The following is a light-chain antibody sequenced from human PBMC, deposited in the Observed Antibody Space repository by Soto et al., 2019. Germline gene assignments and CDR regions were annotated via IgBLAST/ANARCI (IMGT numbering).Light chain of an antibody. V-gene: IGLV2-23*02. J-gene: IGLJ2*01. CDR3: CSYAGSSTVV. Sequence: QSALTQPASVSGSPGQSITISCTGTNTNVGRYNLVSWYQQHPGKVPKLIIYDVIKWPSGVSHRFSGSKSGNTASLTISGLQAEDEADYYCCSYAGSSTVVFGGGTKL. CDR1: NTNVGRYNL. CDR2: DVI.